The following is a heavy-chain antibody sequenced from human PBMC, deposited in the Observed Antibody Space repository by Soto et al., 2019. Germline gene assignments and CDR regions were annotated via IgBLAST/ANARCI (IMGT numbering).Heavy chain of an antibody. D-gene: IGHD4-17*01. Sequence: PGGSLRLSCAASGFTFSNFAMSWVRQAPGKGPEWVSSIFNSDTHYADSVEGRFTISRDNSKSTLYLQLSSLSAGDTAAYYCAKDRLYGNSVWDAYDVWGQGTMVTVSS. CDR1: GFTFSNFA. CDR3: AKDRLYGNSVWDAYDV. CDR2: IFNSDT. V-gene: IGHV3-23*01. J-gene: IGHJ3*01.